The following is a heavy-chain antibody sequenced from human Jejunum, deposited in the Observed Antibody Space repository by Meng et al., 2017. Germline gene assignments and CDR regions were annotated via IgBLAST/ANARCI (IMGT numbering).Heavy chain of an antibody. CDR1: GFTFSTYA. V-gene: IGHV3-23*01. Sequence: GESLKISCAASGFTFSTYAMTWVRQAPGKGLEWVSLISNGGGSTYYADSVKGRFTISRDNSKNTLYLQMNSLRAEDTAVYYCAKSPYGSGSDFMDVWGQGTKVTVS. CDR3: AKSPYGSGSDFMDV. CDR2: ISNGGGST. D-gene: IGHD3-10*01. J-gene: IGHJ6*02.